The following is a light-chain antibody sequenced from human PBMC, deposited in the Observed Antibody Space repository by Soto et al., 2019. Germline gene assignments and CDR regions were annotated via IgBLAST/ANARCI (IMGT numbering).Light chain of an antibody. V-gene: IGLV1-44*01. J-gene: IGLJ2*01. CDR2: SDN. CDR3: AALDVSLVV. Sequence: QSVLTQPPSASGTPGQRVTISCSGSSSNIGTNTVIWYQQLPGAAPKLLIYSDNQRPSGVPDRFSGSKSGTSASLAISGLQSEDGAEYYCAALDVSLVVFGGGTKLTVL. CDR1: SSNIGTNT.